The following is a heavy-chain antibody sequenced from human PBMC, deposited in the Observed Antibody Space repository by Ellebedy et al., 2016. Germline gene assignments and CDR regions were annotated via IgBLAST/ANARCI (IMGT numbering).Heavy chain of an antibody. CDR1: GGTFSSYA. V-gene: IGHV1-69*13. CDR3: ARDTDPSGSSNFQH. J-gene: IGHJ1*01. D-gene: IGHD6-13*01. CDR2: IIPIFGTA. Sequence: ALVKVSCKASGGTFSSYAISWVRQAPGQGLEWMGGIIPIFGTANYAQKFQGRVTITADESTSTAYMELSSLRSEDTAVYYCARDTDPSGSSNFQHWGQGTLVTVSS.